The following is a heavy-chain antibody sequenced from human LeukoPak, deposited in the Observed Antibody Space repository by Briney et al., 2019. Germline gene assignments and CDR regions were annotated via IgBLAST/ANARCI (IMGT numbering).Heavy chain of an antibody. D-gene: IGHD1-26*01. V-gene: IGHV4-59*08. J-gene: IGHJ5*02. CDR2: IYYSGST. CDR1: GGSISSYY. CDR3: ARIPGKWFDP. Sequence: SETLSLTCTVSGGSISSYYWSWIRQPPGKGLEWNGYIYYSGSTNYNPSLKSRVTISVDTSKNQFSLKLSSVTAADTAVYYCARIPGKWFDPWGQGTLVTVSS.